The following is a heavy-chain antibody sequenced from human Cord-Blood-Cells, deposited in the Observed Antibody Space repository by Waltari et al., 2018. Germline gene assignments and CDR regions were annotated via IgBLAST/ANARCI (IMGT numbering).Heavy chain of an antibody. V-gene: IGHV1-2*02. Sequence: QVQLVQSGAEVKKPGASVKVSCQASGYPFTGYYMPWVRQAPGQGLEWMGWINPNSGDTNYAQKFQGRVTMTRDTSISTAYMELSRLRSDDTAVYYCARDLNMNAFDIWGQGTMVTVSS. CDR3: ARDLNMNAFDI. CDR2: INPNSGDT. CDR1: GYPFTGYY. J-gene: IGHJ3*02. D-gene: IGHD3-16*01.